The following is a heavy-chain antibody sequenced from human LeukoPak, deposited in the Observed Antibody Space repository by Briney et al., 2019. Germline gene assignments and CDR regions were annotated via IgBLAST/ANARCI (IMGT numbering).Heavy chain of an antibody. CDR2: MNPSGST. CDR3: ARGRQDVTMIVVIMTAVSYYLDV. Sequence: SETLSLTCAVYGGSFSGYYWTWIRHTPEKGLEWIGEMNPSGSTNYNPSLKSRVTISVDTSKNQFSLALSSVTAADTAVYYCARGRQDVTMIVVIMTAVSYYLDVWGKGTTVTVS. V-gene: IGHV4-34*01. J-gene: IGHJ6*03. D-gene: IGHD3-22*01. CDR1: GGSFSGYY.